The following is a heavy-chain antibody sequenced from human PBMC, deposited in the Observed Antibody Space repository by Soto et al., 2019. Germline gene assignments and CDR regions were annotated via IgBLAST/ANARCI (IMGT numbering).Heavy chain of an antibody. D-gene: IGHD6-19*01. J-gene: IGHJ6*02. V-gene: IGHV5-51*01. Sequence: GESLKISCQGSGYSFTSYWIGWVRQMPGKGLEWMGIIYPGDSDTRYSPSFQGQVTISADKSISTAYLQWSSLKASDTAMYYCARSTGGGWPDYGMDVWGQGTTVTVSS. CDR3: ARSTGGGWPDYGMDV. CDR1: GYSFTSYW. CDR2: IYPGDSDT.